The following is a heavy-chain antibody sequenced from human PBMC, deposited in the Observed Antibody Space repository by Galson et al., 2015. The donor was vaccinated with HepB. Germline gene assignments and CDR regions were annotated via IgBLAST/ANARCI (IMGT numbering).Heavy chain of an antibody. V-gene: IGHV3-30*18. Sequence: SLRLSCAASGFTFSSYGMHWVRQAPGKGLEWVAVISYDGSNKYYADSVKGRFTISRDNSKNTLYLQMNSLRAEDTAVYYCAKETPDFWSGWYYFDYWGQGTLVTVSS. CDR3: AKETPDFWSGWYYFDY. CDR2: ISYDGSNK. J-gene: IGHJ4*02. CDR1: GFTFSSYG. D-gene: IGHD3-3*01.